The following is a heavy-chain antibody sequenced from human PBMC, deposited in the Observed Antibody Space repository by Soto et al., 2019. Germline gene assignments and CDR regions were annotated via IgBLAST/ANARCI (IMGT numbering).Heavy chain of an antibody. CDR2: ISATGGNI. D-gene: IGHD3-16*01. CDR1: GFTFSDYA. V-gene: IGHV3-23*04. Sequence: EVQLVESGGGLVQPGGSLRLSCAGSGFTFSDYAMTWVRQAPGKGLEWVATISATGGNIEYTDSLKGRFTISRDNSKNTLYLQLNGLTSDDTAVHYCAKVAGGLGYFDLWGRGTLVTVSS. J-gene: IGHJ2*01. CDR3: AKVAGGLGYFDL.